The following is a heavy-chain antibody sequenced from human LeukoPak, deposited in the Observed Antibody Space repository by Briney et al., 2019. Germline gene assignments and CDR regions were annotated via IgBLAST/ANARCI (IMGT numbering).Heavy chain of an antibody. CDR1: GFTFDDYA. CDR2: ISWNSGSI. D-gene: IGHD2-21*01. J-gene: IGHJ4*02. V-gene: IGHV3-9*01. CDR3: AKMAYDSAPLSPLGYFDY. Sequence: QPGGSLRLSCAASGFTFDDYAMHWVRQAPGKGLEWVSGISWNSGSIGYADSVKGRFTISRDNAKNSLYLQMNSRRAEDTALYYCAKMAYDSAPLSPLGYFDYWGQGTLVTVSS.